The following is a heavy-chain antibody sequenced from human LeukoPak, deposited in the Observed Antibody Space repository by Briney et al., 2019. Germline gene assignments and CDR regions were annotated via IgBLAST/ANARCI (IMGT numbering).Heavy chain of an antibody. CDR3: ARAQYYYYMDV. V-gene: IGHV3-66*01. CDR2: IYSGGST. J-gene: IGHJ6*03. CDR1: GFTVSSNY. Sequence: GGSLRLSRVASGFTVSSNYMSWVRQAPGKGLEWVSVIYSGGSTYYADSVKGRFTISRDNSKNTLYLQMNSLRAEDTAVYYCARAQYYYYMDVWGKGTTVTISS.